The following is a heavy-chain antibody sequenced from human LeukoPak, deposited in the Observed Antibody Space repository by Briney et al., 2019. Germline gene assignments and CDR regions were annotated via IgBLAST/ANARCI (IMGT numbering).Heavy chain of an antibody. CDR1: GGSFSGYY. Sequence: PSETLSLTCAVYGGSFSGYYWSWIRQPPEKGLEWIGEINHSGSTNYNPSLKSRVTISVDTSKNQFSLKLSSVTAADTAVYYCARDKIAAAGGFDWFDPWGQGTLVTVSS. J-gene: IGHJ5*02. CDR2: INHSGST. D-gene: IGHD6-13*01. V-gene: IGHV4-34*01. CDR3: ARDKIAAAGGFDWFDP.